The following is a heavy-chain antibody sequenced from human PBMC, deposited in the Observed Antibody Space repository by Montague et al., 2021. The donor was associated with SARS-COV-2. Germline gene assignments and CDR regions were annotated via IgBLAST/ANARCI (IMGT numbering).Heavy chain of an antibody. CDR3: ARGVYGAYFDY. D-gene: IGHD2-21*01. Sequence: SETLSLTCTVSGGSINPYYWSWVRQPPGKGLEWIAYIENSGRTGXKPSLQSRVAVSIDTSKSHFSLRLSSLTAADTAVYFCARGVYGAYFDYWGQGMLVTVSS. CDR1: GGSINPYY. V-gene: IGHV4-59*01. J-gene: IGHJ4*02. CDR2: IENSGRT.